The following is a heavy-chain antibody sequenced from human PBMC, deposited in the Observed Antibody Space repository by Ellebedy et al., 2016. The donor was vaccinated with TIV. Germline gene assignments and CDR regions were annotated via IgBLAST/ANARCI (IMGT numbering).Heavy chain of an antibody. CDR1: GFTFSSYA. J-gene: IGHJ4*02. CDR3: ARVPHFIASGGRDFDY. D-gene: IGHD6-13*01. CDR2: ISYDGSNK. V-gene: IGHV3-30-3*01. Sequence: GESLKISCAASGFTFSSYAMHWVRQAPGKGLEWVAVISYDGSNKYYADSVKGRFTISRDNSKNTLYLQMNSLRAEDTAVYYCARVPHFIASGGRDFDYWGQGTLVTVSS.